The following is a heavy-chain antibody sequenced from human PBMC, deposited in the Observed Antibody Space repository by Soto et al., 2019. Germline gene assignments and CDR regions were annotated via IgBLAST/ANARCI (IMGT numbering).Heavy chain of an antibody. D-gene: IGHD2-15*01. CDR3: ARVRDEDCSGGSCYSADAFDI. J-gene: IGHJ3*02. CDR2: IYYSGST. Sequence: QVQLQESGPGLVKPSQTLSLTCTVSGGSISSGGYYWSWIRQHPGKGLEWIGYIYYSGSTYYNPSLKSRVTISVDPSKNPFSLKLSSVTAADTAVYYCARVRDEDCSGGSCYSADAFDIWGQGTMVTVSS. V-gene: IGHV4-31*03. CDR1: GGSISSGGYY.